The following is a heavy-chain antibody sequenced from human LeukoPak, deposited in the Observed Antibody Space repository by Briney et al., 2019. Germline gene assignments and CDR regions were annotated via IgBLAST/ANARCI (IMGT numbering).Heavy chain of an antibody. D-gene: IGHD3-22*01. V-gene: IGHV3-11*01. CDR2: ISSSGSTI. Sequence: GGSLRLSCAASGFTFSDYYMSWIRQAPGKGLEWVSYISSSGSTIYYADSVKGRFTISRDNAKNSLYLQMNSLRAEDTAVYYCARDRPQYYYDSSGLLDYGMDVWGQGTTVTVSS. CDR1: GFTFSDYY. CDR3: ARDRPQYYYDSSGLLDYGMDV. J-gene: IGHJ6*02.